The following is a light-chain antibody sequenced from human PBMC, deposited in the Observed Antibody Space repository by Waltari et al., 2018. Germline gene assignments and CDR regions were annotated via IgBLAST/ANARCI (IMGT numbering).Light chain of an antibody. Sequence: EVVMTQSPATLSVSPGERATLSCRASQSIATDLALYQHKPGQAPRLLIYHASTRATAIPTRFRGSGSGTDFTLTISGLQSEDSAVYYCQQYNRWPPLTFGGGTKVEI. CDR2: HAS. V-gene: IGKV3D-15*01. J-gene: IGKJ4*01. CDR1: QSIATD. CDR3: QQYNRWPPLT.